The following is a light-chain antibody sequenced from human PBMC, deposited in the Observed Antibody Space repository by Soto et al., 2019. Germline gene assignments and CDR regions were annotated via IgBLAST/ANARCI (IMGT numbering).Light chain of an antibody. Sequence: QSVLTQPACVSGSPGQSISNSCPGPSSEVDCYNYVSWYTQHPATTPNLLIFEVSIRPSGVSNRFPGSKSGSTASLTISGLQAEDEADYYCSSSTGSSTDVFGTGTKVTVL. CDR1: SSEVDCYNY. J-gene: IGLJ1*01. CDR3: SSSTGSSTDV. CDR2: EVS. V-gene: IGLV2-14*01.